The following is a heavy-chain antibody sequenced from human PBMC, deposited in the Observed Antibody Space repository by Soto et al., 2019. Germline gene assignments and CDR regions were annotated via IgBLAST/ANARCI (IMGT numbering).Heavy chain of an antibody. CDR3: SRSLDA. V-gene: IGHV3-7*01. J-gene: IGHJ5*02. Sequence: HGCSLEICCASSGLTFTTYWMDWVRQTPGKGLEWVANINQDGSEKNYVDSVKGRFTISRDNAKNSLYLQMSSLTAEDSALYYCSRSLDAWGQGILVTVSS. CDR1: GLTFTTYW. CDR2: INQDGSEK.